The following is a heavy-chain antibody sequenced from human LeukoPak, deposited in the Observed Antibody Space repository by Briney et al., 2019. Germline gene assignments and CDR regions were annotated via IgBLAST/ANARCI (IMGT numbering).Heavy chain of an antibody. CDR3: ATDRMYNWNDGGLDY. Sequence: ASVKVFCKVSGYTLTELSMHWVRQAPGKGLEWMGGFDPEDGETIYAQKFQGRVTMTEDTSTDTAYMELSSLRSEDTAVYYCATDRMYNWNDGGLDYWGQGTLVTVSS. J-gene: IGHJ4*02. D-gene: IGHD1-20*01. V-gene: IGHV1-24*01. CDR2: FDPEDGET. CDR1: GYTLTELS.